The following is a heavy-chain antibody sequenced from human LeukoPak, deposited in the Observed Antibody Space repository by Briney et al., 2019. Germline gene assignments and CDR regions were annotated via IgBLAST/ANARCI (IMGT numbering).Heavy chain of an antibody. CDR1: GGSISSGLYS. Sequence: SETLSLTCDVSGGSISSGLYSWSWIRQPLGKGLEWIGYIYYSGSTNYNPSLKSRVTISVDTSKNQFSLKLSSVTAADTAVYYCARVWGSYRYAHFDYWGQGTLVTVSS. D-gene: IGHD3-16*02. V-gene: IGHV4-61*01. CDR2: IYYSGST. J-gene: IGHJ4*02. CDR3: ARVWGSYRYAHFDY.